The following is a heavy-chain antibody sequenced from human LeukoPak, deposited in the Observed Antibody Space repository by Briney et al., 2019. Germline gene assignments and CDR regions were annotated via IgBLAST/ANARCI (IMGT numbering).Heavy chain of an antibody. Sequence: GGSLRLSCAASGFTFGTYDMYWIRQAPGKGLECVSSISRGGAYTYYADSVKGRFTISRDNSKNTLYLQMNSLRAEDTAVYYCARRVGSDAFDIWGQGTMVTVSS. CDR1: GFTFGTYD. D-gene: IGHD1-14*01. CDR2: ISRGGAYT. V-gene: IGHV3-23*01. J-gene: IGHJ3*02. CDR3: ARRVGSDAFDI.